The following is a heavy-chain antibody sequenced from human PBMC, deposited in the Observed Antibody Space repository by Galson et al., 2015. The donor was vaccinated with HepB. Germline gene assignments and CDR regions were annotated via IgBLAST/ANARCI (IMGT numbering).Heavy chain of an antibody. Sequence: SLRLSCAASRFALSNYGMTWVRQAPGKGLEWVSGVSVNGGSTYYADSVKGRFTISRDNSRNTLYLQMNSLRAEDTAVYYCARDSWRSYNYYYDYGMDVWGQGTTVTVSP. J-gene: IGHJ6*01. D-gene: IGHD3-16*01. V-gene: IGHV3-23*01. CDR3: ARDSWRSYNYYYDYGMDV. CDR2: VSVNGGST. CDR1: RFALSNYG.